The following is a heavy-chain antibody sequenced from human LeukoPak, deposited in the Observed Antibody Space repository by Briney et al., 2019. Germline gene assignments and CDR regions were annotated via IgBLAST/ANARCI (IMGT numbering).Heavy chain of an antibody. D-gene: IGHD3-10*01. CDR1: GGSISSSSYY. CDR3: ARGIDYYGSGSYGARFDY. CDR2: IYYSGST. V-gene: IGHV4-39*01. J-gene: IGHJ4*02. Sequence: SETLSLTCTVSGGSISSSSYYWGWIRQPPGKGLEWIRSIYYSGSTYYNPSLKSRVTISADTSKNQFSLKLSSVTAADTAVYYCARGIDYYGSGSYGARFDYWGQGTLVTVSS.